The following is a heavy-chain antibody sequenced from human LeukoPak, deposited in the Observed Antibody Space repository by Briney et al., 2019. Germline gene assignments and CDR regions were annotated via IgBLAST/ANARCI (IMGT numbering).Heavy chain of an antibody. CDR3: AKDLIGTWAPDY. D-gene: IGHD1-1*01. CDR1: GFTFSSYG. J-gene: IGHJ4*02. Sequence: GGSLRLSCAASGFTFSSYGMSWVRQAPGKGLELVANIKQDRSEKYYVDSVKGRFTISRDNSKDTLYLQMNSLRGEDTAVYYCAKDLIGTWAPDYWGQGTLVTVSS. CDR2: IKQDRSEK. V-gene: IGHV3-7*01.